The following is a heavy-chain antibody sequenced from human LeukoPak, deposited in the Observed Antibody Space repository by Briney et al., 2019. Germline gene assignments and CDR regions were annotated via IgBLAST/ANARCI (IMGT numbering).Heavy chain of an antibody. D-gene: IGHD6-19*01. J-gene: IGHJ4*02. CDR3: AKTGAVAGTGYSDY. Sequence: GGSLRLSCAASGFTFSSYAMSWVRQAPGKGLEWVSAISGSGGSTYYADSVKGRFTISRDNSKNTLYLQMNSLRAEDTAVYYCAKTGAVAGTGYSDYWGQGTLVTVSS. CDR1: GFTFSSYA. CDR2: ISGSGGST. V-gene: IGHV3-23*01.